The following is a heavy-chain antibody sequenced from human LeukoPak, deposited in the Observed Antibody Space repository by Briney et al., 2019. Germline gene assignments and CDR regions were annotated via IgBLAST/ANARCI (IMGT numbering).Heavy chain of an antibody. CDR3: ARGRGSSRYYFDY. V-gene: IGHV3-23*01. J-gene: IGHJ4*02. D-gene: IGHD1-26*01. CDR1: GFTFGSYA. Sequence: PGGSLRLSCAASGFTFGSYAMSWVRQAPGKGLEWVSAVSGSGGNTYYADSVKGRFTISRDNSENTLYLQMNSLRAEDTAVYYCARGRGSSRYYFDYWGQGTLVTVSS. CDR2: VSGSGGNT.